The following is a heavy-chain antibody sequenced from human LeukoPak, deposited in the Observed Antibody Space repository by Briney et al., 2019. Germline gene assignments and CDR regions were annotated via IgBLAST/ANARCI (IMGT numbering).Heavy chain of an antibody. V-gene: IGHV4-59*01. D-gene: IGHD1-26*01. CDR1: GGSISRYY. Sequence: SETLSLTCTVSGGSISRYYWSWIRQPPGKGLEWIGYIYYSGSTNYNPSLKSRVTISVDTSRNQFSLKLSSVTAADTAVYYCARDSLAIVGATKDYYYYYMDVWGKGTTVTVSS. J-gene: IGHJ6*03. CDR2: IYYSGST. CDR3: ARDSLAIVGATKDYYYYYMDV.